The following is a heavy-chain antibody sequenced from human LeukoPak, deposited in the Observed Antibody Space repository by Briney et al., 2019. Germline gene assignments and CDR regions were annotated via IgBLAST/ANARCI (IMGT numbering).Heavy chain of an antibody. CDR3: AREERYYDFRSGHWYYFDY. CDR2: IKQDGSEK. Sequence: GGSLRLSCAASGFTFSSYWMSWVRQAPGKGLEWVANIKQDGSEKYYVDSVKGRFTISRDNAKNSLYLQMNSLRAEDTAVYYCAREERYYDFRSGHWYYFDYWGQGTLVTVSS. J-gene: IGHJ4*02. CDR1: GFTFSSYW. D-gene: IGHD3-3*01. V-gene: IGHV3-7*01.